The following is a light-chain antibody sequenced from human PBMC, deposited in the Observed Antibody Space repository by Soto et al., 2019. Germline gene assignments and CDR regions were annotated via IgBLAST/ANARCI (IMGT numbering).Light chain of an antibody. J-gene: IGLJ2*01. V-gene: IGLV1-44*01. Sequence: QSVLTQPPSASGTPGERVSISCSGSSSNIGSRTVNWYQQVPGTAPKLLIYSNNQRPSAVPDRFSGSKPGTSDSVATSGLQYEDEADYYCSAWDDSLTGVVFGGGTKLTVL. CDR1: SSNIGSRT. CDR2: SNN. CDR3: SAWDDSLTGVV.